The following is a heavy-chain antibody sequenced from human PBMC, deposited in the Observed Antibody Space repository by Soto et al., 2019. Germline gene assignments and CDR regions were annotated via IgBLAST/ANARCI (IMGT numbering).Heavy chain of an antibody. D-gene: IGHD3-3*01. V-gene: IGHV4-30-4*01. CDR1: GGSISSGDYY. CDR2: IYYSGST. Sequence: PSETLSLTCAVSGGSISSGDYYWSWIRQPPGKGLEWIGYIYYSGSTYDNPSLKSRVTISVDTSKNQFSLKLSSVTAADTAVYYCAXGLGFLDRTIYYYGLDVWGQGTTVTVSS. J-gene: IGHJ6*02. CDR3: AXGLGFLDRTIYYYGLDV.